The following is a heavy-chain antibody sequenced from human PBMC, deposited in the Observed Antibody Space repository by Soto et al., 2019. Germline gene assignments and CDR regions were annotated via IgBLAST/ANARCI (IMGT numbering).Heavy chain of an antibody. Sequence: QVQLVQSGAEVKKPGSSVKVSCKASGGTFSSYAISWVRQAPGQGLEWMGGIIPIFGTANYAQKFQGRVTITADEPTSTAYMELSSLRSEDTAVYYCARNVVVTATHYWYFDLWGRGTLVTASS. J-gene: IGHJ2*01. CDR3: ARNVVVTATHYWYFDL. D-gene: IGHD2-21*02. CDR1: GGTFSSYA. V-gene: IGHV1-69*01. CDR2: IIPIFGTA.